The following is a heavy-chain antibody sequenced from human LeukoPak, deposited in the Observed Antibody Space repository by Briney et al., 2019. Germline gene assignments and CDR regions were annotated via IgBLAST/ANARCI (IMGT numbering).Heavy chain of an antibody. D-gene: IGHD3/OR15-3a*01. V-gene: IGHV6-1*01. J-gene: IGHJ1*01. CDR3: ARQTGSGLFXXP. CDR2: TYYRSKWYN. Sequence: SQTLSLTCAISGDSVSSNSAAWNWIRQSPSRGLEWLGRTYYRSKWYNDYAVSVKSRITINPDTSKNQFSLRLTSVTAADTAVYYCARQTGSGLFXXPGGXXTLVTVSS. CDR1: GDSVSSNSAA.